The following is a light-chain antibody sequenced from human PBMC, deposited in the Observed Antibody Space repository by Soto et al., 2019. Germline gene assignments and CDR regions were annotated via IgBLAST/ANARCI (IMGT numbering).Light chain of an antibody. V-gene: IGLV1-40*01. CDR3: SSYTTIKTVV. CDR2: GNN. J-gene: IGLJ2*01. CDR1: SSNIGAGYD. Sequence: QSVLTQPPSVSGAPRQKVTISCTGSSSNIGAGYDVQWYQQLPGTAPKLLIYGNNNRPSGVPDRFSASKSGASASLAITGLQADDESDYHCSSYTTIKTVVFGGGTKLTVL.